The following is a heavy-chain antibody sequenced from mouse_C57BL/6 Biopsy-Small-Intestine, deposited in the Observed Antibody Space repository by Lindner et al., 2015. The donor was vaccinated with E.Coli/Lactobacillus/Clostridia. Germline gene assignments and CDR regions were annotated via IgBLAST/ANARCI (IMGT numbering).Heavy chain of an antibody. CDR2: INPNNGGT. CDR1: GYTFTDHF. J-gene: IGHJ4*01. CDR3: ARGEGYFGSTAYYYIY. D-gene: IGHD1-1*01. V-gene: IGHV1-53*01. Sequence: SVKVSCKPTGYTFTDHFIHWVRQAPGQGLEWMGWINPNNGGTNYAQKFQGRVTMTRDTFISTAYMELSSLRFDDTALYYCARGEGYFGSTAYYYIYWGQGTLVTVAS.